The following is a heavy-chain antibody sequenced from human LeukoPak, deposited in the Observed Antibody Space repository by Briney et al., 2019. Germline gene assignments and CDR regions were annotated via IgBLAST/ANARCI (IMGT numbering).Heavy chain of an antibody. V-gene: IGHV4-4*02. Sequence: SGTPSLTCAVSGGSISSSNWWSWVRQPPGKGLEWIGEIYHSGSTNYNPSLKSRVTISVDKSKNQFSLKLSSVTAADTAVYYCARGLGSSWYQYYFDYWGQGTLVTVSS. D-gene: IGHD6-13*01. CDR3: ARGLGSSWYQYYFDY. CDR2: IYHSGST. J-gene: IGHJ4*02. CDR1: GGSISSSNW.